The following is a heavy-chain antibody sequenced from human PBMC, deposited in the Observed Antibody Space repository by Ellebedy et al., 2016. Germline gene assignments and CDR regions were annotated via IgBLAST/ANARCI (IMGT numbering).Heavy chain of an antibody. V-gene: IGHV3-7*01. D-gene: IGHD6-19*01. CDR3: AREGAAVAYNWFDP. CDR1: GFTFSSYW. J-gene: IGHJ5*02. CDR2: IKQDGSEK. Sequence: GGSLRLSXAASGFTFSSYWMSWVRRAPGTGLEWVANIKQDGSEKYYVDSVKGRFTISRDNAKNSLYLQMNSLRAEDTAVYYCAREGAAVAYNWFDPWGQGTLVTVSS.